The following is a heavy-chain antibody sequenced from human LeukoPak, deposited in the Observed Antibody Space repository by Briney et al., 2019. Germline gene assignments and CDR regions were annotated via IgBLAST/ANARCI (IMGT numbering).Heavy chain of an antibody. CDR3: ARTQSQSGSYRYYFGY. CDR1: GASVGSAGFY. CDR2: IYYISNT. D-gene: IGHD1-26*01. Sequence: SETLSLTCTVSGASVGSAGFYWSWIRQPPGGGLEWIGYIYYISNTNYNPSLKSRVTMSVDPSKTQFSLKLNSVTAADTAVYYFARTQSQSGSYRYYFGYWGQGTLVTVSS. V-gene: IGHV4-61*08. J-gene: IGHJ4*02.